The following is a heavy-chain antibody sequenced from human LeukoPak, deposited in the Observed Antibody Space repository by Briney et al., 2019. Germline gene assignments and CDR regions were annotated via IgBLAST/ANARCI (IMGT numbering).Heavy chain of an antibody. J-gene: IGHJ4*02. CDR1: GFTFSSYS. CDR2: ISSSSSYI. CDR3: AKGRNGFDWLLPLDY. V-gene: IGHV3-21*04. D-gene: IGHD3-9*01. Sequence: PGGSLRLSCAASGFTFSSYSMNWVRQAPGKGLEWVSSISSSSSYIYYADSVKGRFTISRDNSKNTLYLQMNSLRAEDTAVYYCAKGRNGFDWLLPLDYWGQGTLVTVSS.